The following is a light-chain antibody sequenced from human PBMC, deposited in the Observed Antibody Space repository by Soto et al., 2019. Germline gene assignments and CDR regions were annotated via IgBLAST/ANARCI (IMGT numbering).Light chain of an antibody. CDR1: QSVSSY. V-gene: IGKV3-11*01. CDR2: DAS. CDR3: QQRGKWPLT. Sequence: EIVLTQSPGTLSLSPGERATLSCRASQSVSSYLAWYQQKPGQAPRLLIYDASNRATGIPARFSGSGSGTDFTLTISSLEPEDFAVYYCQQRGKWPLTFGGGTKVDIK. J-gene: IGKJ4*01.